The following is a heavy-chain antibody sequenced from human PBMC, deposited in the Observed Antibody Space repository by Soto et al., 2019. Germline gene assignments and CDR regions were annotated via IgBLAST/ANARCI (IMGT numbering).Heavy chain of an antibody. CDR1: GYAFTTYG. D-gene: IGHD1-1*01. Sequence: QVHLVQSGAEVKKPGASVKVSCQGSGYAFTTYGITWVRQAPGQGLEWMGWISAHNGNTNYAQKLQGRVTVTRDTSPSTAYMELRSLRYDDTAVYYCARGRYGDYWGQGALVTVPS. V-gene: IGHV1-18*01. CDR3: ARGRYGDY. CDR2: ISAHNGNT. J-gene: IGHJ4*02.